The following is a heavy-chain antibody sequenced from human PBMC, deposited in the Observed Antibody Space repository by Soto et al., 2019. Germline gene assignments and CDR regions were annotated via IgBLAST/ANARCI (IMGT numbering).Heavy chain of an antibody. CDR1: GFTFSSYS. CDR2: ISSSSYI. J-gene: IGHJ4*02. D-gene: IGHD3-3*01. Sequence: PGGSLRLSCAASGFTFSSYSMNWVRQAPGKGLEWVSSISSSSYIYYADSVKGRFTISRDNAKNSLYLQMNSLRAEDTAVYYCARDYDFWSGYPFDYWGQGTLVTVSS. V-gene: IGHV3-21*01. CDR3: ARDYDFWSGYPFDY.